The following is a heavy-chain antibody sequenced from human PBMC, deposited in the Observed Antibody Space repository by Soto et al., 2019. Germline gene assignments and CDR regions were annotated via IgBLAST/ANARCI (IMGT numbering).Heavy chain of an antibody. CDR1: GYTFTSYY. CDR3: ARGVPDIVVVPAAMHYYYYYMDV. V-gene: IGHV1-46*01. J-gene: IGHJ6*03. D-gene: IGHD2-2*01. Sequence: ASVKVSCKASGYTFTSYYMHWVRQAPGQGLEWMGIINPSDGNTNYAQKLQGRVTMTRDTSTSTAYMELRSLRSDDTAVYYCARGVPDIVVVPAAMHYYYYYMDVWGKGTTVTVSS. CDR2: INPSDGNT.